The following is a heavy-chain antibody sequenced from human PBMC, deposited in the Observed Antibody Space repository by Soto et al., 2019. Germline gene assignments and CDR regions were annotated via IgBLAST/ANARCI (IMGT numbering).Heavy chain of an antibody. Sequence: GGSLRLSCAASGFTFSSYAMSWVRQAPGKGLEWVSAISGSGGSTYYADSVKGRFTISRDNSKNTLYLQMNSLRAEDTAVYYFAKGGSRYGSAKGGRDLWGQRTTVTGS. J-gene: IGHJ6*02. CDR3: AKGGSRYGSAKGGRDL. V-gene: IGHV3-23*01. CDR2: ISGSGGST. CDR1: GFTFSSYA. D-gene: IGHD3-10*01.